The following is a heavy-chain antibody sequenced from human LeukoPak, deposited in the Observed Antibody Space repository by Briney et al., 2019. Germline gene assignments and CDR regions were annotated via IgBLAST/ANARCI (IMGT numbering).Heavy chain of an antibody. V-gene: IGHV3-21*01. J-gene: IGHJ5*02. D-gene: IGHD4-17*01. CDR2: ISSSSSYI. CDR1: GFTFSSYS. CDR3: ARDLMTTVTGNWFDP. Sequence: PGGSLRLSCAASGFTFSSYSMNWVRQAPGKGLEGVSSISSSSSYIYYADSVKGRFTTSRDNAKNSLYLRMNSLRAEDTAVYYCARDLMTTVTGNWFDPWGQGTLVTVSS.